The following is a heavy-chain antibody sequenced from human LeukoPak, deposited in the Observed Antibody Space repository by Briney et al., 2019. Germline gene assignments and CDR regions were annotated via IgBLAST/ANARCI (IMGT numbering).Heavy chain of an antibody. CDR2: INHSGST. Sequence: SETLSLTCAVYGGSFSGYYWSWIRQPPGKGLEWIGEINHSGSTNYNPSLKSRVTISVDTSKSQFSLKLSSVTAADTAVYYCANLAAAGQVYYYYYMDVWGKGTTVTVSS. CDR1: GGSFSGYY. D-gene: IGHD6-13*01. J-gene: IGHJ6*03. CDR3: ANLAAAGQVYYYYYMDV. V-gene: IGHV4-34*01.